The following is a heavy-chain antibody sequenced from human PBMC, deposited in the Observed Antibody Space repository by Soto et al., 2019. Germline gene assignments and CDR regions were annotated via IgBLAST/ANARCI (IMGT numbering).Heavy chain of an antibody. D-gene: IGHD3-22*01. CDR2: IVVDSGNT. V-gene: IGHV1-58*01. J-gene: IGHJ4*02. Sequence: QMQLVQSGPEVKQPGTSVKVACKASGSTFSSSALQWVRQARGQRLEWIGWIVVDSGNTHYAQKFQERVTITMDMSTRTTYMELSSLRSEGTAIYYCASLRGDSSGYDCWGQGALVTVSS. CDR3: ASLRGDSSGYDC. CDR1: GSTFSSSA.